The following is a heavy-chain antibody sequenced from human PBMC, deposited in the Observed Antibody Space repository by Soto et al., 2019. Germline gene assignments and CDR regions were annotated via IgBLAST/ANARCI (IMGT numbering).Heavy chain of an antibody. CDR3: ARAQGSGFLVS. V-gene: IGHV4-30-4*01. CDR1: GGSISSGDYY. J-gene: IGHJ4*02. Sequence: QVQLQESGPGLVKPSQTLSLTCTVSGGSISSGDYYWSWIRQPPGKGLEWIGYIYYSGSTYYNPSLKTRXTXSXXTAKNQFSPKLSSVTAADTAVYYCARAQGSGFLVSWGQGTLVTVSS. D-gene: IGHD3-10*01. CDR2: IYYSGST.